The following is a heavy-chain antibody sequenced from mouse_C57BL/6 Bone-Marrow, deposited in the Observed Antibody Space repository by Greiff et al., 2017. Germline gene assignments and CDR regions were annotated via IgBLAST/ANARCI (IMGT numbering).Heavy chain of an antibody. CDR2: IRNKANNHAT. CDR3: TSDLLWLRRAFAY. J-gene: IGHJ3*01. D-gene: IGHD2-2*01. Sequence: VQLKESGGGLVQPGGSMKLSCAASGFTFSDAWMDWVRQSPEKGLEWVAEIRNKANNHATYYAESVKGRFTISRDDSKSSVYLQMNSLRAEDTGIYYCTSDLLWLRRAFAYWGQGTLVTVSA. CDR1: GFTFSDAW. V-gene: IGHV6-6*01.